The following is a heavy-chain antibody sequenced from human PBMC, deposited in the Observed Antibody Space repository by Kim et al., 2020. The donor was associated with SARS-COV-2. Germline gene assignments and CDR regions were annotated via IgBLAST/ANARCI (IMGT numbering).Heavy chain of an antibody. D-gene: IGHD5-12*01. CDR3: ARGRRGDIRVFDY. V-gene: IGHV1-8*01. Sequence: YAQKFQDRVTMTRNTSISTAYMELSSLRSEDTAVYYCARGRRGDIRVFDYWGQGTLVTVSS. J-gene: IGHJ4*02.